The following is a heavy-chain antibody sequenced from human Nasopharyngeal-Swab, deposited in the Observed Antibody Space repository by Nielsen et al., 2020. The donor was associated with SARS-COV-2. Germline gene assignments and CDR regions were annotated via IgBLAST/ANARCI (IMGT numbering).Heavy chain of an antibody. CDR3: ARAKQWLVLRWFDP. CDR2: INHSGST. CDR1: GGSFSGYY. J-gene: IGHJ5*02. Sequence: GSLRLSCAVYGGSFSGYYWSWIRQPPGKGLEWIGEINHSGSTNYTPSLKSRVTISVDTSKNQFSLKLSSVTAADTAVYYCARAKQWLVLRWFDPWGQGTLVTVSS. D-gene: IGHD6-19*01. V-gene: IGHV4-34*01.